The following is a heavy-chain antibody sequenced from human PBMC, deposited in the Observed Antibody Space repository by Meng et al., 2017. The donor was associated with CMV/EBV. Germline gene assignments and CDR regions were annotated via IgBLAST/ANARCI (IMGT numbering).Heavy chain of an antibody. D-gene: IGHD3-9*01. CDR2: IKQDGSEK. Sequence: GESLKISCAASGFTFSSYWMSWVRQAPGKGLEWVANIKQDGSEKYYVDSVKGRFTISRDNAKNSLYLQMNSLRAEDTAVYYCARDRQYYDILTGYSRFYAFDIWGQGTMVTVSS. J-gene: IGHJ3*02. CDR3: ARDRQYYDILTGYSRFYAFDI. V-gene: IGHV3-7*01. CDR1: GFTFSSYW.